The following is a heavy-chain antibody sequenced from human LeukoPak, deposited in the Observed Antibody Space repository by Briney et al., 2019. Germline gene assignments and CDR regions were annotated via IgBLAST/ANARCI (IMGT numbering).Heavy chain of an antibody. CDR2: LYYSGST. CDR3: ARGRLVFGFDY. CDR1: GGSISSGGYY. D-gene: IGHD3-3*01. V-gene: IGHV4-31*03. J-gene: IGHJ4*02. Sequence: SQTLSLTCTVSGGSISSGGYYWSWIRQHPGKGLEWIGYLYYSGSTYYNPSLKSRVTISVDTSKNQFSLKLSSVTAADTAVYYCARGRLVFGFDYWGQGTLVTVSS.